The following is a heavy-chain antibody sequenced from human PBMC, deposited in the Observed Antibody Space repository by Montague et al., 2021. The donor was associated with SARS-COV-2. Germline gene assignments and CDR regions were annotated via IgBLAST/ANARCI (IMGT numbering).Heavy chain of an antibody. V-gene: IGHV4-4*07. J-gene: IGHJ6*02. CDR1: GASVRTYY. Sequence: SETLSLTCTVSGASVRTYYWSWIRQSAGTKLEWMGRLYTSGSTYYNPSFKSRVTMSLDTSKNLFSLNLSSMTAADTAVYYCARDGADYSFAYYHEMDVWGQGIAVTVSS. CDR2: LYTSGST. D-gene: IGHD5-12*01. CDR3: ARDGADYSFAYYHEMDV.